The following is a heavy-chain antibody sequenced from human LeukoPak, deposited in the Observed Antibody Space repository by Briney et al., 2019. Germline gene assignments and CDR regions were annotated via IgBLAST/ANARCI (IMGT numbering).Heavy chain of an antibody. D-gene: IGHD6-19*01. Sequence: PSETLSLTCAVSGGSISSSNWWSWVRQPPGKGLEWIGEIYHSGSTNYNPSLKSRVTMSVDKSKNQFSLKLSSVTAADTAVYYCAREVQRQWLEPYYFDYWGQGTLVTVSS. CDR1: GGSISSSNW. J-gene: IGHJ4*02. CDR3: AREVQRQWLEPYYFDY. CDR2: IYHSGST. V-gene: IGHV4-4*02.